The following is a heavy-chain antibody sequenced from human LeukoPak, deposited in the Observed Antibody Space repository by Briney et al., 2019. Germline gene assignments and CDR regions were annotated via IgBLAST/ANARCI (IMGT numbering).Heavy chain of an antibody. D-gene: IGHD3-9*01. J-gene: IGHJ4*02. Sequence: GGSLRLSCAASGFTFSSYWMSWVRQAPGKGLEWVANIKQDGSEKYYVDSVKGRFTTSRDNAKNSLYLQMNSLRAEDTAVYYCARDEIALTGYAFSNWGQGTLVTVSS. CDR3: ARDEIALTGYAFSN. CDR1: GFTFSSYW. V-gene: IGHV3-7*03. CDR2: IKQDGSEK.